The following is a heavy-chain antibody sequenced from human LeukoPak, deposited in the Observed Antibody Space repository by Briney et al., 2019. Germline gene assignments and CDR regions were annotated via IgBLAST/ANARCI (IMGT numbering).Heavy chain of an antibody. Sequence: GGSLRLSCAASGFSLSSYAMSWVRQAPGKGLEWVSAISGSGGSTYYADSVKGRFTISRDNSKKTLYLQMNSLRAEDTAVYYCASVYYYDSSGYSTYYFDYWGQGTLVTVSS. CDR1: GFSLSSYA. D-gene: IGHD3-22*01. J-gene: IGHJ4*02. CDR3: ASVYYYDSSGYSTYYFDY. CDR2: ISGSGGST. V-gene: IGHV3-23*01.